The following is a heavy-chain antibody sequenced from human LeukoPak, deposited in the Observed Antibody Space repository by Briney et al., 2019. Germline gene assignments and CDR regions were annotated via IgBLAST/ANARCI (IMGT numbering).Heavy chain of an antibody. J-gene: IGHJ6*02. CDR1: GGSISSGGYS. CDR3: ARLNWNYYYYYGMDV. CDR2: IYHSGST. D-gene: IGHD1-1*01. V-gene: IGHV4-30-2*01. Sequence: PSQTLSLTCAVSGGSISSGGYSWSWIRQPPGKGLEWIGYIYHSGSTNYNPSLKSRVTISVDTSKNQFSLKLSSVTAADTAVYYCARLNWNYYYYYGMDVWGQGTTVTVSS.